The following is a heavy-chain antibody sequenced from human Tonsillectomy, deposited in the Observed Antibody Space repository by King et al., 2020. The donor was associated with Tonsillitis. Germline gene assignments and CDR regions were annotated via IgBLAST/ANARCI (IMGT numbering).Heavy chain of an antibody. Sequence: LQLQESGPGLVKPSETLSLTCTVPGGSISSSSYYWGWIRHPPGKGLEWIGSIYYSGSTYYNPSLKSRDTISVDTSKNQFSLKLSSVTAAATAVYYCARRNRPQCLQGTYYYDSSGFYWYFDLWGRGTLVTVSS. CDR2: IYYSGST. V-gene: IGHV4-39*01. J-gene: IGHJ2*01. CDR3: ARRNRPQCLQGTYYYDSSGFYWYFDL. D-gene: IGHD3-22*01. CDR1: GGSISSSSYY.